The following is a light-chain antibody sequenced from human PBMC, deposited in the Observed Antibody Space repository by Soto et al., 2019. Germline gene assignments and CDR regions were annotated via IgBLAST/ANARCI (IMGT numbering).Light chain of an antibody. CDR1: QSISSY. V-gene: IGKV1-39*01. CDR2: AAS. CDR3: QQSYSTLGWT. J-gene: IGKJ1*01. Sequence: DIQMTQSLSSLSASVGDRVTITCRASQSISSYLNWYQQKPGKAPKLLIYAASSLQSGVPSRFSGSGSGTDFTLTISSLQPEDFATYYCQQSYSTLGWTFGQGTKVEIK.